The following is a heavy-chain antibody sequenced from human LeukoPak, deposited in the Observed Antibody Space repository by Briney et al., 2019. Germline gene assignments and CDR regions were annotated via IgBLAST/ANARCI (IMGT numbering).Heavy chain of an antibody. J-gene: IGHJ4*02. CDR3: ATNPTYCGGDCYEFLDY. CDR1: GGTFSSYA. D-gene: IGHD2-21*02. V-gene: IGHV1-69*04. CDR2: IIPILGIA. Sequence: SVKVSCKASGGTFSSYAIRWVRQAPGQGLEWMGRIIPILGIANYAQKFQGRVTITADKSTSTAYMELSNLRSEDTAVYYCATNPTYCGGDCYEFLDYWGQGTLVTVSS.